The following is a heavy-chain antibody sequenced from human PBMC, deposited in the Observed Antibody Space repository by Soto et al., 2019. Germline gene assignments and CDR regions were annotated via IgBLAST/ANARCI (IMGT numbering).Heavy chain of an antibody. Sequence: QVQLQESGPGLVKPSQTLSLTCTVSGGSISSGDYYWSWIRHHPGKGLEWIGYIYSSGSTYYNPSRRSRVTISADTSKNHFSLRLSSVTAADTAVYYCVRDYDYDTSRNDAFDLWGQGTMVTVSS. J-gene: IGHJ3*01. CDR1: GGSISSGDYY. V-gene: IGHV4-31*03. CDR2: IYSSGST. D-gene: IGHD3-22*01. CDR3: VRDYDYDTSRNDAFDL.